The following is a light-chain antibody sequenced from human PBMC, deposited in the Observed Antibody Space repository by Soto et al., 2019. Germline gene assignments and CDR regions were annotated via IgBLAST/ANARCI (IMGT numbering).Light chain of an antibody. J-gene: IGKJ1*01. Sequence: EVVLTQSPATLSMSPGERATLSCRASQSVTTNLAWFQQKPGQPPRLLIHGASTRATGIPARFSGSGSGTEFTLTISSLQSEDFAAYYCQQYNNWPPWTFGQGTKVEIK. CDR3: QQYNNWPPWT. V-gene: IGKV3-15*01. CDR1: QSVTTN. CDR2: GAS.